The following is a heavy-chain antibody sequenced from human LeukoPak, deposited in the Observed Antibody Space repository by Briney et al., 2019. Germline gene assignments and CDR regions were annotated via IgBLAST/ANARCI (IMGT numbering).Heavy chain of an antibody. CDR3: ASLPSDIAVAGTNDY. CDR2: ISGSGGST. J-gene: IGHJ4*02. D-gene: IGHD6-19*01. V-gene: IGHV3-23*01. Sequence: GGSLRLSCAASGFTFSSYAMSWVRRAPGKGLEWVSAISGSGGSTYYADSEKGRFTISRGNSKNTLYLQMNSLRAEDTAVYYCASLPSDIAVAGTNDYWGQGTLVTVSS. CDR1: GFTFSSYA.